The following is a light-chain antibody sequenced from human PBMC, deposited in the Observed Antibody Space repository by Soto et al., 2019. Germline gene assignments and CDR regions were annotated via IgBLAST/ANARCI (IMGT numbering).Light chain of an antibody. CDR2: EGT. J-gene: IGLJ1*01. V-gene: IGLV2-23*03. CDR3: CAYAGSGTFV. CDR1: SSDVGSYNL. Sequence: QSVLTQPASVSASPGQTITISCTGTSSDVGSYNLVSWYQQEPGKAPKFMIYEGTKRPSGVSTRFSGSKSGNTASLTISGLQAEDEADYYCCAYAGSGTFVFGTGTKLTVL.